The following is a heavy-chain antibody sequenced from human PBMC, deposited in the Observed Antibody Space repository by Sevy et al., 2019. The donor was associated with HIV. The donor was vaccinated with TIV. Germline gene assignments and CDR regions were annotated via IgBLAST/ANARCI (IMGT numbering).Heavy chain of an antibody. CDR1: GFTFSDHY. CDR2: IRNKADSDTT. V-gene: IGHV3-72*01. D-gene: IGHD6-13*01. CDR3: ATHAGIAGAGRVFDY. J-gene: IGHJ4*02. Sequence: GGSLRLSCAASGFTFSDHYMEWVRQAPGKGLEWVGRIRNKADSDTTEYAASVKGRFTISRDDSKNSLYLLINSLKAEDTVVYYCATHAGIAGAGRVFDYWGQGTLVTVSS.